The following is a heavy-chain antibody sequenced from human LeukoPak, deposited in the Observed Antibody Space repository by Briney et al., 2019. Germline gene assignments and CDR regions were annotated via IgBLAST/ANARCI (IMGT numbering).Heavy chain of an antibody. CDR1: GGTFSSYA. CDR3: ARDGYSSSSFTPFDY. CDR2: IIPLFGTA. J-gene: IGHJ4*02. D-gene: IGHD6-6*01. Sequence: GASVKVSCKASGGTFSSYAINWVRQAPGQGLEWMGGIIPLFGTANYAQKFQGRVTITADESTSTAYMELSSLRSEDTAVYYCARDGYSSSSFTPFDYWGQGTLVTVSS. V-gene: IGHV1-69*13.